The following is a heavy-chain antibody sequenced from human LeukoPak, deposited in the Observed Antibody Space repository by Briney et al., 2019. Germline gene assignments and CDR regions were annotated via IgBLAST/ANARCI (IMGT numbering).Heavy chain of an antibody. Sequence: SETLSLTCTVSGGSIINHYWSWIRQPAGKGLEWIGRIYSSGSANYSPSLKSRVSMSIDTSNNHFSLNLTSETAADTALYFCARDVRYASGWSTPESWGQGTLVTVSS. J-gene: IGHJ5*02. CDR3: ARDVRYASGWSTPES. CDR2: IYSSGSA. V-gene: IGHV4-4*07. D-gene: IGHD6-19*01. CDR1: GGSIINHY.